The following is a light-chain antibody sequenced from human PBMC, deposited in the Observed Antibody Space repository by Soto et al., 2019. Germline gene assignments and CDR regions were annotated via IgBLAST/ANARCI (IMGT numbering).Light chain of an antibody. CDR3: QQRSNWPSIT. CDR1: QSVTSSH. Sequence: EIVLTQSPDTLSLSPGERATLSCRASQSVTSSHLAGYQQKPGQAPRLLIYGASSRATGIPDRFSGSGSGTDFTLTISSLEPEDFAVYYCQQRSNWPSITFGQGTRLEIK. J-gene: IGKJ5*01. CDR2: GAS. V-gene: IGKV3D-20*02.